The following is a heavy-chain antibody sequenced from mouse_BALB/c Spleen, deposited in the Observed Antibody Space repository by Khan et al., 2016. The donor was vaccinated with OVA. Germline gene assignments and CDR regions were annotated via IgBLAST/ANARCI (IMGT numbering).Heavy chain of an antibody. CDR2: INPNNGDS. CDR3: ARGLFDV. V-gene: IGHV1-26*01. J-gene: IGHJ1*01. CDR1: GYTFTDYY. Sequence: EVQLQQSGPELVKPGASLKMSCKASGYTFTDYYMKWVKQCHGESLEWIGDINPNNGDSFYNQKFKGKATLTVDKSSTTAYMQLNSLTSEDSAVXYCARGLFDVWGAGTTVTVSS.